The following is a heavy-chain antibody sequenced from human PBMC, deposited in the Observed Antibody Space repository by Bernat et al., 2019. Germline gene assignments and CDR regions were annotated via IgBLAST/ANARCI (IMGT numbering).Heavy chain of an antibody. V-gene: IGHV3-30*18. J-gene: IGHJ4*02. Sequence: QVQLVESGGGVVQPGRSLRLSCAASAFTFNNYGMHWVRQAPGKGLEWVAVISYDGNDKYYGDSVQGRFTISRDNSKDTLYLQMNSLRAEDTAVYYCAKDGAARHGAPDYWGQGTLVTVSS. CDR3: AKDGAARHGAPDY. CDR1: AFTFNNYG. D-gene: IGHD6-6*01. CDR2: ISYDGNDK.